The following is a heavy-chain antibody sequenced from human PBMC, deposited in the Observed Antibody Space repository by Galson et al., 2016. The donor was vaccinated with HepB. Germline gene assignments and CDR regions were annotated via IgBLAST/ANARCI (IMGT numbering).Heavy chain of an antibody. Sequence: ETLSLTCTVYGASFSGYFWSWVRQPPGKGLEWIGEFNHGGSTNSNPSLKSRVTISVDTSKHQFSLKLTSVTAADTAVYYCARGLYSSSWLSIWGQGTMVTVSS. CDR3: ARGLYSSSWLSI. V-gene: IGHV4-34*01. CDR2: FNHGGST. D-gene: IGHD6-13*01. J-gene: IGHJ3*02. CDR1: GASFSGYF.